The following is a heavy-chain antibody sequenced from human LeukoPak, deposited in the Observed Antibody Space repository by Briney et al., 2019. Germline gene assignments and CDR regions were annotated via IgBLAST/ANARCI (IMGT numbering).Heavy chain of an antibody. V-gene: IGHV3-48*01. D-gene: IGHD6-6*01. J-gene: IGHJ4*02. CDR2: ISSASKTM. Sequence: RTGGSLRLSCAASGFTFNIYSMNWVRQAPGKGLEWVSYISSASKTMYYADSVKGRFTISRDNAKNSLYLQMNSLRAEDTAVYYCARDLSITARLFDNWGQGTLVTVSS. CDR3: ARDLSITARLFDN. CDR1: GFTFNIYS.